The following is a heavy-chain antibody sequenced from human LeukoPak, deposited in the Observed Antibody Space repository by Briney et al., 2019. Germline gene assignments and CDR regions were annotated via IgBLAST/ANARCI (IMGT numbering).Heavy chain of an antibody. D-gene: IGHD6-13*01. Sequence: PSETLSLTCTVSGGSISSYYWNWIRQPPGKGLEWIGEINHSGSTNYNPSLKSRVTISVDTSKNQFSLKLSSVTAADTAVYYCARGSYSSSWYYWFDPWGQGTLVTVSS. J-gene: IGHJ5*02. V-gene: IGHV4-34*01. CDR1: GGSISSYY. CDR2: INHSGST. CDR3: ARGSYSSSWYYWFDP.